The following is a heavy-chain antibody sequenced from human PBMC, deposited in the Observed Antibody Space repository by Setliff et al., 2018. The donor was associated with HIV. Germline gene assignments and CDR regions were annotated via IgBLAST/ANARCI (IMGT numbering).Heavy chain of an antibody. CDR1: GYTFTSYG. V-gene: IGHV1-18*01. CDR3: ARAPFPVAGFDYFDH. D-gene: IGHD6-19*01. J-gene: IGHJ4*02. CDR2: ISADNGNT. Sequence: ASVKVSCKASGYTFTSYGISWVRQAPGQGLEWMGWISADNGNTKYAQKFQGRVTITTDTSTRTVYMELRSLRSDDTAVYYCARAPFPVAGFDYFDHWGQGTRVTVSS.